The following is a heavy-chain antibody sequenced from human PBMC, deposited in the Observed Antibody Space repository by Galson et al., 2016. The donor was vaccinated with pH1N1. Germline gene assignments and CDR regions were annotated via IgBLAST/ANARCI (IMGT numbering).Heavy chain of an antibody. Sequence: PALVKPTQTLTLTCTFSGFSLSGSGMSVSWIRQPPGKALEWLARIDWEDDKFYSTSLQTRITISKDTSKNQVVLTMTNMDPVDKATYYCARTKRRGGWAFDIWGQGTIITVSS. D-gene: IGHD6-19*01. CDR3: ARTKRRGGWAFDI. CDR2: IDWEDDK. CDR1: GFSLSGSGMS. V-gene: IGHV2-70*17. J-gene: IGHJ3*02.